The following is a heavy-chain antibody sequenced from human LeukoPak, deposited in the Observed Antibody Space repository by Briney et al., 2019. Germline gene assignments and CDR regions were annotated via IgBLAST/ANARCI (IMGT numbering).Heavy chain of an antibody. D-gene: IGHD6-13*01. V-gene: IGHV3-53*01. Sequence: GGSLRLSCAASGFTVSSNYMSWVRQAPGKGLEWVSVIYSGGSTYYADSVKGRFTISRDNAKNSLYLQMNSLRAEDTAVYYCAREGVHSSSWYYFDYWGQGTLVTVSS. CDR3: AREGVHSSSWYYFDY. CDR2: IYSGGST. J-gene: IGHJ4*02. CDR1: GFTVSSNY.